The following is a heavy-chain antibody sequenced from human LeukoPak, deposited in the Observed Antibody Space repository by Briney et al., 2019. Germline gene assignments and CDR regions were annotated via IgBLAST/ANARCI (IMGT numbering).Heavy chain of an antibody. CDR3: AELGITMIGGV. CDR1: GFTFSSYA. CDR2: ISSSSSYI. J-gene: IGHJ6*04. D-gene: IGHD3-10*02. Sequence: GGSLRLSYAASGFTFSSYAMHWVRQAPGKGLEWVSSISSSSSYIYYADSVKGRFTISRDNAKNSLYLQMNSLRAEDTAVYYCAELGITMIGGVWGKGTTVTISS. V-gene: IGHV3-21*01.